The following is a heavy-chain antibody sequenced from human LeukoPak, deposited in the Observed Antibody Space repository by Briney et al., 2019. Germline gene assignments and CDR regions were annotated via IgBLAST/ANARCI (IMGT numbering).Heavy chain of an antibody. CDR3: AKGGYSGSYYYYYGMDV. V-gene: IGHV3-23*01. D-gene: IGHD1-26*01. Sequence: GKSLRLSCAASGFTFSSYAMSWVRQAPGKGLEWVSAISGSGGSTYHADSVKGRFTISRDNSKNTLYLQMNSLRAEDTAVYYCAKGGYSGSYYYYYGMDVWGQGTTVTVSS. CDR1: GFTFSSYA. CDR2: ISGSGGST. J-gene: IGHJ6*02.